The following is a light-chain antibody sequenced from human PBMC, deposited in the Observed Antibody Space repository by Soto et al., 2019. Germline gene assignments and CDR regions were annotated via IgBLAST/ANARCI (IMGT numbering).Light chain of an antibody. Sequence: DFQMTQSPSTLSASVGDRVTITCRASQNVSSRLAWFQQKPGQAPKLLIYDASSLESGVPHRFSGSGSGTEFTLTISSLQTDDFSTYYCQQYHSYWTFGQGTKVDIK. CDR2: DAS. CDR1: QNVSSR. J-gene: IGKJ1*01. CDR3: QQYHSYWT. V-gene: IGKV1-5*01.